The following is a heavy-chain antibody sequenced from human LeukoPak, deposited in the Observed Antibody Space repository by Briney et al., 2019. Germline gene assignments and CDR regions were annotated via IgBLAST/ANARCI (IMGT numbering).Heavy chain of an antibody. J-gene: IGHJ4*02. D-gene: IGHD2-15*01. CDR2: IYSGGST. CDR1: GFTVSSNY. CDR3: ARDACSGGSCYQGVFDY. V-gene: IGHV3-53*01. Sequence: HPGGSLRLSRVASGFTVSSNYMNWVRQAPGKGLEWVSLIYSGGSTYYADSVKGRFTISRDISKNTLDLQMNSLRAEDTAVYYCARDACSGGSCYQGVFDYWGQGTLVTVSS.